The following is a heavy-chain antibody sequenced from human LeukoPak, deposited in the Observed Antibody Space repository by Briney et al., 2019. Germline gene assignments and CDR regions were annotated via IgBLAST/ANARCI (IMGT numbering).Heavy chain of an antibody. CDR3: AKGPGYCSSTSCSYTAFDY. D-gene: IGHD2-2*01. J-gene: IGHJ4*02. V-gene: IGHV3-23*01. CDR2: ISGSGGST. CDR1: GFTFSIYA. Sequence: GGSLRLSCAASGFTFSIYAMSWVRQAPGKGLEWVSAISGSGGSTYYADSVKGRFTISRDNSKNTLYLQMNSLRAEDTAVYYCAKGPGYCSSTSCSYTAFDYWGQGTLVTVSS.